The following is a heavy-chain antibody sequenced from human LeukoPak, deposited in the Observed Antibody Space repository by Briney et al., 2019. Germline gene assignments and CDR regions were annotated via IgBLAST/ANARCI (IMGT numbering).Heavy chain of an antibody. D-gene: IGHD3-10*01. CDR2: IYTSGST. CDR1: GGSISSYY. J-gene: IGHJ4*02. Sequence: TSETLSLTCTVSGGSISSYYWSWIRQPAGKGLEWIGRIYTSGSTNYNPSLKSRVTMSVDTSKNQFSLKLSSVTAADTAVYYCARSPRQWFGEFSRPRRSYYFDYWGQGTLVTVSS. CDR3: ARSPRQWFGEFSRPRRSYYFDY. V-gene: IGHV4-4*07.